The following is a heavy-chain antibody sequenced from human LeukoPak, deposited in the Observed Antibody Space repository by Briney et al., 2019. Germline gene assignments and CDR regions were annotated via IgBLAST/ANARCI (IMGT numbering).Heavy chain of an antibody. J-gene: IGHJ3*02. CDR1: GFTVGNYW. V-gene: IGHV3-7*01. D-gene: IGHD4-23*01. CDR2: IKQDGSQR. CDR3: AKECGGLVYAFEI. Sequence: PGGSLTLSCAASGFTVGNYWMSWVRQAPGKGLEWVANIKQDGSQRYYVDSVKGRFTISRDDAKNSLYLQTNSLRAEDTAVYYCAKECGGLVYAFEIWGQGTMVTVSS.